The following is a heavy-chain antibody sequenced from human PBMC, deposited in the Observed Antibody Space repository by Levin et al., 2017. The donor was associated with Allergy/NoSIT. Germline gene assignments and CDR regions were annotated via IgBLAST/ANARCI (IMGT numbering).Heavy chain of an antibody. CDR1: GYSFTGYY. D-gene: IGHD3-10*01. CDR2: INPSSGAT. Sequence: GESLKISCKASGYSFTGYYMHWVRQAPGQGLEWMGWINPSSGATNYAQKFQGRVIMTRDTSISTAFMEVTRLTSDETAVFYCARIRSNYKYYYGLDVWGQGTTVTVSS. V-gene: IGHV1-2*02. J-gene: IGHJ6*02. CDR3: ARIRSNYKYYYGLDV.